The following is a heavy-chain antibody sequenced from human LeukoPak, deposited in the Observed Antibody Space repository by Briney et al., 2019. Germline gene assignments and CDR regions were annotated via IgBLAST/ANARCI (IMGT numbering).Heavy chain of an antibody. CDR2: ITADGANT. Sequence: AGGSLTLSCAPSGLTFTTYAINWVRHVPGKGLECLSSITADGANTYLAHSVGGRLTISRDNSKNTVYLQMNSLRAEDTAVYYCAKASLGSCGGVRCYPFDFWGQGTLVTVSP. CDR3: AKASLGSCGGVRCYPFDF. D-gene: IGHD2-15*01. J-gene: IGHJ4*02. V-gene: IGHV3-23*01. CDR1: GLTFTTYA.